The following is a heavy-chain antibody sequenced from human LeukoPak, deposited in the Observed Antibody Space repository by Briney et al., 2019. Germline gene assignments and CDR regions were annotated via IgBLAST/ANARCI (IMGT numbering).Heavy chain of an antibody. Sequence: PSETLSLTCTVSGGSISSSSYYWGWIRQPPGKGLEWIGSIDYSGNTYYNPSLKSRVTISGDTSKNQFSLKLSSVTAADTAVYYCAKADSSGYISIGYWGQGTLVTVSS. CDR1: GGSISSSSYY. V-gene: IGHV4-39*07. J-gene: IGHJ4*02. D-gene: IGHD3-22*01. CDR3: AKADSSGYISIGY. CDR2: IDYSGNT.